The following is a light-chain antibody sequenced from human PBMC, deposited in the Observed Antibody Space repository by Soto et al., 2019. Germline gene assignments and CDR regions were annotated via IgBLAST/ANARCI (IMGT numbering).Light chain of an antibody. CDR2: EVS. CDR1: SNDVGGYNF. CDR3: SSYAGNNIYYV. J-gene: IGLJ1*01. V-gene: IGLV2-8*01. Sequence: QSVLTQPPSASGSPGQPVTISCTGTSNDVGGYNFVSWYQQHPGKAPKLMIFEVSKRPSGVPDRFSGSKSGSTASLTVSGLQAEDEADYYCSSYAGNNIYYVFGTGTKVTVL.